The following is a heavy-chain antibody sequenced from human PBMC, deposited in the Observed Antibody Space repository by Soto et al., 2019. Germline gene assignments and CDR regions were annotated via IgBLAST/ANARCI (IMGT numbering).Heavy chain of an antibody. CDR2: IKQDGSEK. Sequence: GGSLRLSCAASGFTFSSYWMSWVRQAPGKGLEWVANIKQDGSEKYYVDSVKGRFTISRDNAKNPLYLQMESLRDEDTAVYYCESLVGVTPDHWGQGTLVTVSS. D-gene: IGHD2-21*02. V-gene: IGHV3-7*03. J-gene: IGHJ4*02. CDR1: GFTFSSYW. CDR3: ESLVGVTPDH.